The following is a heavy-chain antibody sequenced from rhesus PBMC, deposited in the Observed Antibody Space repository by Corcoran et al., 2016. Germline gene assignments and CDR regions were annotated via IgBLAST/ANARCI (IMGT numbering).Heavy chain of an antibody. CDR1: GGSISDSYR. J-gene: IGHJ4*01. D-gene: IGHD4-29*01. CDR3: ARVYGSSYLGSFDY. V-gene: IGHV4S10*01. Sequence: QLQLQESGPGLVKPSETLSLTCAVSGGSISDSYRWSWSRQPPGKGLEWFGYIYGGSTSTNYNPSLKSRLTIAKDTSKNQFSLKLSAVTAADTAVYYCARVYGSSYLGSFDYWGQGVLVTVSS. CDR2: IYGGSTST.